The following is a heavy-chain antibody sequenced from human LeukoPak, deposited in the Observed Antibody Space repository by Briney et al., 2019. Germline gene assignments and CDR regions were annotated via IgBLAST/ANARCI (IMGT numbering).Heavy chain of an antibody. CDR2: IFHSGIT. CDR1: AGAIRSSGHY. V-gene: IGHV4-39*01. J-gene: IGHJ4*02. CDR3: ARHGEQLALY. Sequence: PSETLSLTCTVSAGAIRSSGHYWGWIRQPPGKGLEWIGSIFHSGITHYNPSLKSRLTMSIDTSKSHFSLKLSSVTAADTAVYYCARHGEQLALYWGQGTLVPVSS. D-gene: IGHD6-6*01.